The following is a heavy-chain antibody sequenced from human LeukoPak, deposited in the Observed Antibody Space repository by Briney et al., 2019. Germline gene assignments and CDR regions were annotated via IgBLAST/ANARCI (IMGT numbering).Heavy chain of an antibody. Sequence: GGSLRLSCAASGFVVGGNYMSWVRQAPGKGLEWVSVIYSGGSTYYADSVKGRFSTSRDSSTSTLFLQMDSLRVEDTAMYYCARPTDGDSTRYGMDVWGQGTTVIVSS. V-gene: IGHV3-53*01. CDR2: IYSGGST. D-gene: IGHD2-21*02. J-gene: IGHJ6*02. CDR1: GFVVGGNY. CDR3: ARPTDGDSTRYGMDV.